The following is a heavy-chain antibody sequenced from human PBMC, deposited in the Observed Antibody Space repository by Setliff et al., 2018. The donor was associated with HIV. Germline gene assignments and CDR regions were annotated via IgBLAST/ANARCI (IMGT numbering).Heavy chain of an antibody. V-gene: IGHV3-30*02. CDR3: AKEDNYDIFIGYCIYFDC. J-gene: IGHJ4*02. Sequence: PGGSLRLSCEASGFTFIYYGLHWVRQAPGKGLEWVAFIKYEGSDKYYADSVKGRFTISRDNSKNTLSLQMNSLRPYDPSLYYCAKEDNYDIFIGYCIYFDCWGQGTQVTVSS. CDR2: IKYEGSDK. CDR1: GFTFIYYG. D-gene: IGHD3-9*01.